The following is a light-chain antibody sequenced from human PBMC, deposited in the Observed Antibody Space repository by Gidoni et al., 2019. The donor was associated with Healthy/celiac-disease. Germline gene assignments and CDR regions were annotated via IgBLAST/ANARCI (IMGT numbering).Light chain of an antibody. V-gene: IGKV3-15*01. CDR3: QQYNNWPPS. CDR1: QSVSSN. Sequence: EIVMTQSPATLSVSPGERATLSCRASQSVSSNLAWYQQKPGQATRLLIYGASTRATGSPARFSGSGSGTEITLTISSLQSEDFAVYYCQQYNNWPPSFGQGTKVEIK. J-gene: IGKJ1*01. CDR2: GAS.